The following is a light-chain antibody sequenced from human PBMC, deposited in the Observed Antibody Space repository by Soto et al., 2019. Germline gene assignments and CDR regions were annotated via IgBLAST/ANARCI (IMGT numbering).Light chain of an antibody. CDR3: SSYTSSSAPYV. CDR2: EVS. CDR1: SSDVGGSNY. J-gene: IGLJ1*01. V-gene: IGLV2-14*01. Sequence: QSALTQPASVSGSPGQSITISCTGTSSDVGGSNYVSWYQHHPGKAPKLMIYEVSDRPSGVSNRFSGSKSGNTASLTISGLQAEDEADYYCSSYTSSSAPYVFGTGTKLTVL.